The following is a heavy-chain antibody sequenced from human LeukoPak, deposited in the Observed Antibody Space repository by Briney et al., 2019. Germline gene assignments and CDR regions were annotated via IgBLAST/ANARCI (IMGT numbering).Heavy chain of an antibody. J-gene: IGHJ4*02. V-gene: IGHV3-7*03. CDR1: GFIFSSYW. CDR2: IKQDGSEK. D-gene: IGHD3-3*01. Sequence: GGSLRLSCAASGFIFSSYWMSWVRQAPGKGLEWVANIKQDGSEKYYVDSVKGRFTISRDNAKNSLYLQMNSLRAEDTAVYYCAREAPRYDFWSGYSSYGGNYFDYWGQGTLVTVSS. CDR3: AREAPRYDFWSGYSSYGGNYFDY.